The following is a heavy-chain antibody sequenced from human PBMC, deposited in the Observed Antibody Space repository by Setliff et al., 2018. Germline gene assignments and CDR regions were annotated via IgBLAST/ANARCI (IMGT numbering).Heavy chain of an antibody. CDR2: ISXXXXXX. J-gene: IGHJ5*01. CDR1: GYTFSNYG. CDR3: ARARYCSGGRCYWTWLDS. D-gene: IGHD2-15*01. Sequence: ASVKVSCKASGYTFSNYGISWVRQAPGQGLEWMGWISXXXXXXXXXXKLQGRXXMTTDTSTSTAYMEVKSLRSDDTAVYYCARARYCSGGRCYWTWLDSWAQGTLVTVSS. V-gene: IGHV1-18*01.